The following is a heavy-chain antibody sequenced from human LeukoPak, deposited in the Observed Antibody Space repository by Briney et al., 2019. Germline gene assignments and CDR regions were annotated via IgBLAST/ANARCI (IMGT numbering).Heavy chain of an antibody. J-gene: IGHJ5*02. CDR1: GYTFTGYY. D-gene: IGHD3-22*01. CDR2: INPNSGGT. V-gene: IGHV1-2*02. Sequence: ASVKVSCTASGYTFTGYYMHWVRQAPGQGLEWMGWINPNSGGTNYAQKFQGRVTMTRDTSISTAYMELSRLRSDDTAVYYCARVHYDSSGYDEGGWFEPWGQGTLVTVSS. CDR3: ARVHYDSSGYDEGGWFEP.